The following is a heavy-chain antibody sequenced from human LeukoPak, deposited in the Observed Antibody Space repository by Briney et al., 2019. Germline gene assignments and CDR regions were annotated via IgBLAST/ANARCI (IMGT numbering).Heavy chain of an antibody. CDR3: ARGVPYDSWSGPHYSDY. CDR1: GLTFSSHW. D-gene: IGHD3-3*01. Sequence: GGSLRLSCAASGLTFSSHWMHWVRQAPGKGLVWVSRITNDGSSTTYADSVKGRFTISRDNAKNMLYLQVNSLRAEDTAVYYCARGVPYDSWSGPHYSDYWGQGTLVTVSS. J-gene: IGHJ4*02. CDR2: ITNDGSST. V-gene: IGHV3-74*01.